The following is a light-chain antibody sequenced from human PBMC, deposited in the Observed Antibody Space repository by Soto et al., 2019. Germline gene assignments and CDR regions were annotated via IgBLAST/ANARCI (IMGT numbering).Light chain of an antibody. J-gene: IGKJ4*01. CDR1: QSVSSSY. Sequence: EIVLTHSPGTLSLAPWERATLSCRTSQSVSSSYLALYQQNPVQAPRLLIHSASSRATGIPDRSSGSGSGTDFTLTISRLEPEDFAVYYCQQYSSSPLTFGGGTKVDIK. V-gene: IGKV3-20*01. CDR2: SAS. CDR3: QQYSSSPLT.